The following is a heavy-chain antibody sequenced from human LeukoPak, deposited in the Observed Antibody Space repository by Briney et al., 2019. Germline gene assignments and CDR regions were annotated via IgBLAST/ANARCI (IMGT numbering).Heavy chain of an antibody. Sequence: GGSLRLSCAASGFTFSSYWMSWVRQAPGKGLEWVANTKQDGSEKYYVDSVKGRFTISRDNAKNSLYLQMNSLRAEDTAVYYCAREVPVLRYFDWLLSGYYFDYWGQGTLVTVSS. CDR1: GFTFSSYW. CDR3: AREVPVLRYFDWLLSGYYFDY. D-gene: IGHD3-9*01. V-gene: IGHV3-7*01. J-gene: IGHJ4*02. CDR2: TKQDGSEK.